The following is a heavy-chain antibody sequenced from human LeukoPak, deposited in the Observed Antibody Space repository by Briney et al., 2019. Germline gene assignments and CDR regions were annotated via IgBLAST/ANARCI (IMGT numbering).Heavy chain of an antibody. V-gene: IGHV1-2*02. Sequence: ASVKVSCKASGYTFTGYYMHWVRQAPGQGLEWMGWINPNSGGTNYAQKFQGRVTMTRDTSISTAYMELSRLRSEDTAVYYCAGGSDHIVVVTAITYWGQGTLVTVSS. CDR1: GYTFTGYY. CDR2: INPNSGGT. J-gene: IGHJ4*02. D-gene: IGHD2-21*02. CDR3: AGGSDHIVVVTAITY.